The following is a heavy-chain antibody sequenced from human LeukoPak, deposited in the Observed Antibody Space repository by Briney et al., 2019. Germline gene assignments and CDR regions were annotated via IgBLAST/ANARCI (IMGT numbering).Heavy chain of an antibody. CDR1: GFTFSSYG. J-gene: IGHJ6*03. V-gene: IGHV3-23*01. CDR2: ISGSGGST. Sequence: GGSLRLSCAASGFTFSSYGMSWVRQAPGKGLEWVSAISGSGGSTYYADSVKGRFTISRDNSKNTLYLQMNSLRAEDTAVYYCAKGSMYYYDSSGYSYYYYYMDVWGKGTTVTISS. D-gene: IGHD3-22*01. CDR3: AKGSMYYYDSSGYSYYYYYMDV.